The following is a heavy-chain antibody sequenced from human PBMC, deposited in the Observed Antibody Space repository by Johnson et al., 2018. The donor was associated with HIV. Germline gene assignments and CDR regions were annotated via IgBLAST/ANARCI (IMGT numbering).Heavy chain of an antibody. CDR1: GFTFSSFE. CDR3: ARVMYGGSSKSAAFDI. V-gene: IGHV3-13*01. Sequence: VQLVESGGGLVQPGGSLRLSCAASGFTFSSFEMHWVRLATGKSLEWVSAIGTAGDTYYPGSVKGRFTISRENAKNSLYLQMNSLRAGDTAVYYCARVMYGGSSKSAAFDIWGQGTMVTVSS. D-gene: IGHD1-26*01. CDR2: IGTAGDT. J-gene: IGHJ3*02.